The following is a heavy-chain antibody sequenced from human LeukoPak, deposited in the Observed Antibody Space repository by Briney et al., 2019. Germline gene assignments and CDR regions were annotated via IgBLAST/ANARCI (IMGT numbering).Heavy chain of an antibody. CDR1: GGSISNYY. J-gene: IGHJ4*02. CDR3: ARALREISSYYFDS. CDR2: IYYSGST. D-gene: IGHD3-10*01. V-gene: IGHV4-59*01. Sequence: SETLSLTCTASGGSISNYYWSWIRQLPGKGLEWIGNIYYSGSTNYNPSLKSRVTISVDTSKNQFSLKLSSVTAADTAVYYCARALREISSYYFDSWGQGTLVTVSS.